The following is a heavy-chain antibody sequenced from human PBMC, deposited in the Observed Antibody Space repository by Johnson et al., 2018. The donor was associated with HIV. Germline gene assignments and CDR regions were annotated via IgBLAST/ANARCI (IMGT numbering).Heavy chain of an antibody. CDR2: LKSRADGGTT. Sequence: VQLVESGGGVVQPGRSLRLSCAASGFTFNNAWMTWFRQPPGKGLEWVGRLKSRADGGTTDYAVSVKDRFTILRDDSKNTLYLQMSSLRTEDAGVYYCTTEGDAFDIWGQGTMVTVSS. V-gene: IGHV3-15*01. CDR3: TTEGDAFDI. J-gene: IGHJ3*02. CDR1: GFTFNNAW.